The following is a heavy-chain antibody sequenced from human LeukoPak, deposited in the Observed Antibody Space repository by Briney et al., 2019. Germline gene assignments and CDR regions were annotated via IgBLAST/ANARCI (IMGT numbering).Heavy chain of an antibody. V-gene: IGHV3-30*18. D-gene: IGHD2-21*01. J-gene: IGHJ4*02. CDR3: AKDVALRAAAYYFDY. CDR1: GFAFSSYG. Sequence: GRSLRLSCAASGFAFSSYGMHWVRQAPGKGLEWEAVISYNGGDKKYADSVKGRFTISRDTSKNTVYLEMNSLRAEDTAVYYCAKDVALRAAAYYFDYWGQGTLVTVSS. CDR2: ISYNGGDK.